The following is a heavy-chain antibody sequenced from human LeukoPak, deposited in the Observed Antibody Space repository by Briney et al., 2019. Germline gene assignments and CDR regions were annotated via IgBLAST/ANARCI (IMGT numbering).Heavy chain of an antibody. CDR1: GGSISSSKW. CDR2: SDHSGST. D-gene: IGHD3-3*01. V-gene: IGHV4-4*02. Sequence: SGTLSLTCAVSGGSISSSKWWSWVRQPAGKGLEWIRESDHSGSTNYNPSLKSRVTISVDKSKNQFSLKLSSVTAADTAVYYCAREHYDFWSGSQRRGYFDYWGQGTLVTVSS. CDR3: AREHYDFWSGSQRRGYFDY. J-gene: IGHJ4*02.